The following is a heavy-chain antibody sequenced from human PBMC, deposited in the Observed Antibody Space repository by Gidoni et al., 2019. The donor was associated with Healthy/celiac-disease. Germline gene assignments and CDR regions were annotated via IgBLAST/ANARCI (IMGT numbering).Heavy chain of an antibody. Sequence: EVQLVESGGGLVKPGGSLRLSCAASGFTFSSYSMNWVRQAPGKAPEWVSSSSSSSSYIYYADSVKGRFTISRDNAKNSLYLQMNSLRAEDTAVYYCAQSAFGGLDYWGQGTLVTVSS. CDR1: GFTFSSYS. CDR3: AQSAFGGLDY. D-gene: IGHD3-10*01. CDR2: SSSSSSYI. J-gene: IGHJ4*02. V-gene: IGHV3-21*01.